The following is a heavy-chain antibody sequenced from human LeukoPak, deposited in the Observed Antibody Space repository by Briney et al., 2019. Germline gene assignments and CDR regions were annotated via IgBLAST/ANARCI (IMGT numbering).Heavy chain of an antibody. CDR1: GVSISSYS. Sequence: KPSETLSLTCTVSGVSISSYSWSWVRQPPGKGLEWIGYIYYSGSTNYNPSLKSRVTISVDTSKNQFSLKLSSVTAADTAVYYCARRDDIWGQGTMVTVAS. J-gene: IGHJ3*02. CDR2: IYYSGST. CDR3: ARRDDI. V-gene: IGHV4-59*08.